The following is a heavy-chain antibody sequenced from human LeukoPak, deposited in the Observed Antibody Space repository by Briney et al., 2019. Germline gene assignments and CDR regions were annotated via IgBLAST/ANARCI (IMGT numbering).Heavy chain of an antibody. V-gene: IGHV4-39*01. CDR3: ARMGITMVRGVFDWFDP. J-gene: IGHJ5*02. Sequence: SETLSLTCTVSGGSINSSSYYWGWIRQPPGKGLEWIGSIYYSGSTYYNPSLKSRVTISVDTSKNQFSLKLSSVTAADTAVYYCARMGITMVRGVFDWFDPWGQGTLVTVSS. D-gene: IGHD3-10*01. CDR1: GGSINSSSYY. CDR2: IYYSGST.